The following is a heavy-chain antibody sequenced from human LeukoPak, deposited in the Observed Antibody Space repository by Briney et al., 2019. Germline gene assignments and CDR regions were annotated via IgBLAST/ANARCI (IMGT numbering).Heavy chain of an antibody. CDR2: ISSGSGTI. CDR3: ARAGSFDH. CDR1: GFTFSSYA. D-gene: IGHD3-10*01. Sequence: PGGSLRLSCAASGFTFSSYAMSWVRQAPGKGLEWVSYISSGSGTIHYADSVKGRFTISRDNAENSVYLQMNSLRDEDTAVYYCARAGSFDHWGQGTLVTVSS. V-gene: IGHV3-48*02. J-gene: IGHJ4*02.